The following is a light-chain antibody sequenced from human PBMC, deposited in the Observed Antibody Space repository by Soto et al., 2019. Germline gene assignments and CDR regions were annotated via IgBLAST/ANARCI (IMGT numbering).Light chain of an antibody. J-gene: IGKJ3*01. CDR1: QSVGSTY. V-gene: IGKV3-20*01. CDR2: GVS. CDR3: QQYGTSPLT. Sequence: VLTQSPGTLSLSPGERATLSCRASQSVGSTYLAWYQQKPGQAPKLLIYGVSSRATGIPDRFSGSGSGTDFTLTISRLEPEDFAVYYCQQYGTSPLTFGPGTKVDI.